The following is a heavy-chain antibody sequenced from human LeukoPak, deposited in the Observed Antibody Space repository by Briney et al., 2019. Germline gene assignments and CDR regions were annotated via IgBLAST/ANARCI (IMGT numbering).Heavy chain of an antibody. CDR1: GGSFSGYY. Sequence: SETLSLTCAVYGGSFSGYYWSWIRQPPGKGLEWIGEINHSGSTNYNPSLKSRVTISVDTSKNQFSLKLSSVTAADTAVYYCARKDIVVVPAAVYNWFDPWGQGTLVTVPS. CDR3: ARKDIVVVPAAVYNWFDP. D-gene: IGHD2-2*01. CDR2: INHSGST. J-gene: IGHJ5*02. V-gene: IGHV4-34*01.